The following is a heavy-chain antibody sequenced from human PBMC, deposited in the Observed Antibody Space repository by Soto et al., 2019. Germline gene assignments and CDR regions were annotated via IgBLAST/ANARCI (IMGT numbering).Heavy chain of an antibody. D-gene: IGHD6-13*01. CDR3: ARDAAAGLNDY. CDR1: GYTFTSYG. Sequence: QVQLVQSGAEVNKPGASVKVSCKASGYTFTSYGISWVRQAPGQGLEWMGWVSAYNGNTKYAQKFQGRVTMTTDTSTSTAYMEVRSLRSDDTAVYYCARDAAAGLNDYWGQGTLVTVSS. J-gene: IGHJ4*02. CDR2: VSAYNGNT. V-gene: IGHV1-18*01.